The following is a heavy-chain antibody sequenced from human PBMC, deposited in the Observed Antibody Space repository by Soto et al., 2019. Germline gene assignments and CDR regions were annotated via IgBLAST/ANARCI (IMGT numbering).Heavy chain of an antibody. D-gene: IGHD3-3*01. Sequence: SETLSLTCTVSGGSISSGDYYWSWIRQPPGKGLEWIGYIYYSGSTYYNPSLKRRATISVDTSKNQFSLKLSSVTAADTAVYYCAKGLTIFGVVQIWGQGTLVTVSS. CDR3: AKGLTIFGVVQI. CDR2: IYYSGST. V-gene: IGHV4-30-4*01. CDR1: GGSISSGDYY. J-gene: IGHJ4*02.